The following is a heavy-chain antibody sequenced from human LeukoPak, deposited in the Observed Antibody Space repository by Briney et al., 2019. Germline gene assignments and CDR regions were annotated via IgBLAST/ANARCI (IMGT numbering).Heavy chain of an antibody. CDR1: GFTFSSYG. Sequence: GGSLRLSCAASGFTFSSYGMHWVRQAPGKGLEWVAVIWYDGSNKYYADFVKGRFTISRDNSKNTLYLQMNSLRAEDTAVYYCARDRDCSSTSCYGDYYYYGMDVWGQGTTVTVSS. V-gene: IGHV3-33*01. J-gene: IGHJ6*02. CDR2: IWYDGSNK. CDR3: ARDRDCSSTSCYGDYYYYGMDV. D-gene: IGHD2-2*01.